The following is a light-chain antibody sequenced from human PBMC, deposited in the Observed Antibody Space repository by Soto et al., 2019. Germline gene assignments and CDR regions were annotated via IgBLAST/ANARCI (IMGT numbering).Light chain of an antibody. V-gene: IGKV3-20*01. J-gene: IGKJ5*01. Sequence: EIVLTQSPGTLSLSPGERATLSCLASHSVSRTYLAWYQQKPGQAPRLLIYGASDRATGTPDRFSGSGSGTDFTLTISSLEPEDSAVYYSQQFDXSATCGQGTRLXI. CDR3: QQFDXSAT. CDR1: HSVSRTY. CDR2: GAS.